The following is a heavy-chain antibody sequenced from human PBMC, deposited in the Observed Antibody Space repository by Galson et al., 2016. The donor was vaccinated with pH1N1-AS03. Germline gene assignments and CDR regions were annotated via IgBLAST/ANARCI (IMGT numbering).Heavy chain of an antibody. J-gene: IGHJ4*02. CDR3: ARGGISYGSGSYYPAFCY. CDR1: GGTFSSYA. V-gene: IGHV1-69*06. Sequence: SVKVSCKASGGTFSSYAISWVRQAPGQGLEWMGGIIPIFGTANYAQTFQGRVTITSDKSTSTAYMELSRLRSEDTAVYYCARGGISYGSGSYYPAFCYWGQGTLVTVSS. D-gene: IGHD3-10*01. CDR2: IIPIFGTA.